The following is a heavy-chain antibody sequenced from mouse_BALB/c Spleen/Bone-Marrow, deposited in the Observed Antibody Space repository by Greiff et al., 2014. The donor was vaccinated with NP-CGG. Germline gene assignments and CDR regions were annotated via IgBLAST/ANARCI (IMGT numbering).Heavy chain of an antibody. Sequence: LAESGAELMKPGASVKISCKATGYTFSSYWIEWIKQRPGHGLEWIGEILPGSVTTNYNGRFKGKATFTADTSSNTAYIQLSSLTSEDSAVYYCARDHFDHWGPGTTLTVSS. J-gene: IGHJ2*01. CDR2: ILPGSVTT. CDR3: ARDHFDH. V-gene: IGHV1-9*01. CDR1: GYTFSSYW.